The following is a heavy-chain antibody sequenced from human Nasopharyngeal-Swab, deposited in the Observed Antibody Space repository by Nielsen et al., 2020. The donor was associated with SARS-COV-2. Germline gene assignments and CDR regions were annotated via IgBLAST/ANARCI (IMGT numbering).Heavy chain of an antibody. CDR2: INPNSGGT. J-gene: IGHJ6*02. V-gene: IGHV1-2*02. CDR3: ARDQYSGYDSSYYYYGMDV. D-gene: IGHD5-12*01. Sequence: WVRQAPGQGLEWVGWINPNSGGTNYAQKFQGRVTMTRDTSISTAYMELSRLRSDDTAVYYCARDQYSGYDSSYYYYGMDVWGQGTTVTVSS.